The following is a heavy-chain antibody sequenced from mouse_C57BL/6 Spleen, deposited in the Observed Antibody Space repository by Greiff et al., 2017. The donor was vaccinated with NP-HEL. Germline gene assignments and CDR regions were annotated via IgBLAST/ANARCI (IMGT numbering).Heavy chain of an antibody. CDR1: GYAFSSSW. CDR2: IYPGDGDT. Sequence: QVQLQQSGPELVKPGASVKISCKASGYAFSSSWMNWVKQRPGKGLEWIGRIYPGDGDTNYNGKFKGKATLTADKSSSTANMQLSSLTSEDSAVYFCARSRTVVPPFAYWGQGTLVTVSA. J-gene: IGHJ3*01. CDR3: ARSRTVVPPFAY. V-gene: IGHV1-82*01. D-gene: IGHD1-1*01.